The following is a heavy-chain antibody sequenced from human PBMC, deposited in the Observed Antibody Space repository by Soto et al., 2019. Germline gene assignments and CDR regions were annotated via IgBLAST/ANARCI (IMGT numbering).Heavy chain of an antibody. D-gene: IGHD6-6*01. CDR1: GDSVSSNSAA. J-gene: IGHJ6*02. Sequence: HSQTLSLTCAISGDSVSSNSAAWNWIRQSPSRGPEWLGRTYYRSKWYNDYAVSVKSRITINPDTSKNQFSLQLNSVTPEDTAVYYCARGLIAARPSYYYGMDVWGQGTTVTVSS. CDR2: TYYRSKWYN. CDR3: ARGLIAARPSYYYGMDV. V-gene: IGHV6-1*01.